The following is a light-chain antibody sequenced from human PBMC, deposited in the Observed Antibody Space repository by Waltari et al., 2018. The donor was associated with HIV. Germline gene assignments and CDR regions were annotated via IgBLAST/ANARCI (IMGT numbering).Light chain of an antibody. J-gene: IGLJ1*01. Sequence: QSALTQPRSVSGSPGQSVTISCTGTSSDVGGYNYVSWYQQHPGKAPKLMIYDVIKRPSGVPDCFSGSKSGNTASLTISGLQAEDEADYYCCSYAGSPFVFGTGTKVTVL. CDR2: DVI. CDR3: CSYAGSPFV. CDR1: SSDVGGYNY. V-gene: IGLV2-11*01.